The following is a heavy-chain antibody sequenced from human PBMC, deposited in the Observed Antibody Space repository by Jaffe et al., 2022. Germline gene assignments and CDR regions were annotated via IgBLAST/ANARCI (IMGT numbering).Heavy chain of an antibody. J-gene: IGHJ4*02. CDR3: ARAMFGGPQGY. V-gene: IGHV4-34*01. D-gene: IGHD3-10*02. Sequence: QVQLQQWGAGLLKPSETLSLTCAVYGGSFSGYYWSWIRQPPGKGLEWIGEINHSGSTNYNPSLKSRVTISVDTSKNQFSLKLSSVTAADTAVYYCARAMFGGPQGYWGQGTLVTVSS. CDR2: INHSGST. CDR1: GGSFSGYY.